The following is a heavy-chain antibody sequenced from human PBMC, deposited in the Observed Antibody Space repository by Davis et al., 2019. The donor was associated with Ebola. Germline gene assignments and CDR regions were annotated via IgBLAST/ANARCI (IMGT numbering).Heavy chain of an antibody. CDR1: GYTFTYY. CDR2: ISPNSGDT. V-gene: IGHV1-2*02. Sequence: ASVKVSCKASGYTFTYYMHWVRQAPGQGLEWMGWISPNSGDTRYAQNLQDRVTMTRDTSISTAYMDLSRLRSDDTAVYYCARAFSSGWYGSVDYWGQGTLVIVSS. D-gene: IGHD6-13*01. J-gene: IGHJ4*02. CDR3: ARAFSSGWYGSVDY.